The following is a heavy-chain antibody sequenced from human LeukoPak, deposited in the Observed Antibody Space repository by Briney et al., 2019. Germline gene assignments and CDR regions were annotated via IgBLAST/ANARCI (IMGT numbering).Heavy chain of an antibody. Sequence: SETPSLTCAVSGGSISSSNWWSWVRQPPGKGLEWIGEIYHSGSTNYNPSLKSRVTISVDKSKNQFSLKLSSVTAADTAVYYCARLGGYCSGGSCYYFDYWGQGTLVTVSS. J-gene: IGHJ4*02. CDR1: GGSISSSNW. CDR2: IYHSGST. D-gene: IGHD2-15*01. CDR3: ARLGGYCSGGSCYYFDY. V-gene: IGHV4-4*02.